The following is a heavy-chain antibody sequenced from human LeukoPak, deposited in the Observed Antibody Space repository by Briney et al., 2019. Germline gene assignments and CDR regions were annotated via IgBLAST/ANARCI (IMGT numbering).Heavy chain of an antibody. V-gene: IGHV4-34*01. Sequence: PSETLSLTCAVYGGSFSGYYWSWIRQPPGKGLEWIGEINHSGSTNYNPSLKSRVTMSVDTSKNQFSLRLTSVTAADTAVYYCARQTGSGLFILPGGQGTLVTVSS. CDR1: GGSFSGYY. CDR2: INHSGST. J-gene: IGHJ4*02. D-gene: IGHD3/OR15-3a*01. CDR3: ARQTGSGLFILP.